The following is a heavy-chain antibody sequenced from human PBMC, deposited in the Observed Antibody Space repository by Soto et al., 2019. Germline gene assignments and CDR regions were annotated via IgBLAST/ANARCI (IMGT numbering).Heavy chain of an antibody. CDR2: VYYSGSS. V-gene: IGHV4-39*02. CDR3: VSINAGCCYYFDY. D-gene: IGHD2-15*01. J-gene: IGHJ4*02. CDR1: GGSIDNSTYY. Sequence: SETLSLTCAVAGGSIDNSTYYWGWLRQPPGKGLESIGSVYYSGSSYYSPSLTSRVTMSVDSSKNHYSLFLDSGSAAATAVSYFVSINAGCCYYFDYCRQRILVSV.